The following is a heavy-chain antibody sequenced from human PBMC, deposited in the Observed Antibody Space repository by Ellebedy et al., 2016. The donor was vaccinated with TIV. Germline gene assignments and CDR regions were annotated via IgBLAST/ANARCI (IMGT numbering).Heavy chain of an antibody. CDR3: ARDTGDGYFYQLDY. D-gene: IGHD2-21*01. CDR1: GFTFRSYG. Sequence: GGSLRLSXAASGFTFRSYGMYWVRQAPGEGLEWVAFISYDATDKYHVDSVEGRFAVSRDNSKNTLYLQMNSLRTEDTAVYYCARDTGDGYFYQLDYWGQGTLVTVSS. V-gene: IGHV3-30*03. J-gene: IGHJ4*02. CDR2: ISYDATDK.